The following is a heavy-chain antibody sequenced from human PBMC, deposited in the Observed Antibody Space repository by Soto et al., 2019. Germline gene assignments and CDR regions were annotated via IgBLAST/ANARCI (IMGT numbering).Heavy chain of an antibody. Sequence: GGSLRLSCAASGFTFSSYAMSWVRQAPGKGLEWVSAISGSGGSTYYADSVKGRFTISRDNSKNTLYLQMNSLRAEDTAVYYCAKDRDRDFTVTLYYYYGMDVWGQGTTVTVSS. D-gene: IGHD4-17*01. CDR3: AKDRDRDFTVTLYYYYGMDV. J-gene: IGHJ6*02. V-gene: IGHV3-23*01. CDR1: GFTFSSYA. CDR2: ISGSGGST.